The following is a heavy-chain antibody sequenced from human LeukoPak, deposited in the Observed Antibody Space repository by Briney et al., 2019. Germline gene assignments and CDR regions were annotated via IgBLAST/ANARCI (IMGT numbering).Heavy chain of an antibody. Sequence: VASVKVSCKASGGTFSSYAISWVRQAPGQGLEWMGRIIPIFGTANYAQKFQGRVTITTDDSPSTAYMELSSLRSEDTAVYYCARGPQYYDILTDQAQKDAVDYYYYYMDVWGKGTTVTVSS. J-gene: IGHJ6*03. D-gene: IGHD3-9*01. V-gene: IGHV1-69*05. CDR3: ARGPQYYDILTDQAQKDAVDYYYYYMDV. CDR2: IIPIFGTA. CDR1: GGTFSSYA.